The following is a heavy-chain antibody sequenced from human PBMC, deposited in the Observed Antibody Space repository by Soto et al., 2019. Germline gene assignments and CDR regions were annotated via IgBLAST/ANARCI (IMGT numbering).Heavy chain of an antibody. CDR2: IIPILGIA. Sequence: SVKVSCKASGGTFSSYTISWVRQAPGQGLEWMGRIIPILGIANYAQKFQGRVTITADKSTSTAYMELSSLRSEDTAVYYCARDNSKSTIFGVAIGWFDPWGQGPLVTVSS. D-gene: IGHD3-3*01. V-gene: IGHV1-69*04. CDR1: GGTFSSYT. CDR3: ARDNSKSTIFGVAIGWFDP. J-gene: IGHJ5*02.